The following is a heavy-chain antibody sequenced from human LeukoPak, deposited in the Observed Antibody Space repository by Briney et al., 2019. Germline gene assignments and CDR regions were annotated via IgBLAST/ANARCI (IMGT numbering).Heavy chain of an antibody. J-gene: IGHJ4*02. D-gene: IGHD3-10*01. CDR2: INWNGGST. Sequence: GGSLRLSCAASGFTFDDYGMSWVRQAPGKGLEWVSGINWNGGSTGYADSVKGRFTISRDNAKNSLYLQMNSLRAEDTALYYCAREATLLWFGELLYFDYWGQGTLVTVSS. V-gene: IGHV3-20*04. CDR1: GFTFDDYG. CDR3: AREATLLWFGELLYFDY.